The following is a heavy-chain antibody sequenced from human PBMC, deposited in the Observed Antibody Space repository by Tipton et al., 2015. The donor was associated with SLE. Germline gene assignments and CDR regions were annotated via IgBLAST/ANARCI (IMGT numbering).Heavy chain of an antibody. CDR2: IYYSGTT. CDR3: ARHASPYDLGSGYQSYWYFDL. J-gene: IGHJ2*01. V-gene: IGHV4-39*01. D-gene: IGHD3-3*01. Sequence: TLSLTCTVSGGSISSSSYYWGWIRQPPGRRLEWIGSIYYSGTTYYTPSLKSRVTISVDTSKNQFSLRLSSVTAADTAVYYCARHASPYDLGSGYQSYWYFDLWGRATLVTVSS. CDR1: GGSISSSSYY.